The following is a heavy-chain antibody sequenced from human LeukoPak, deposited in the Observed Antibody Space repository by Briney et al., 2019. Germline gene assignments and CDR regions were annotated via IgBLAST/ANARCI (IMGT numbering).Heavy chain of an antibody. CDR1: GGSISSGGYY. D-gene: IGHD6-13*01. J-gene: IGHJ3*02. CDR3: AVRSRDAFDI. Sequence: SQTRSLTCTVSGGSISSGGYYWSWIRQHPGKGLEWIGYIYYSGSTYYNPSLKSRVTISVDTSKNQFSLKLSSVTAADTAVYYCAVRSRDAFDIWGQGTMVTVSS. CDR2: IYYSGST. V-gene: IGHV4-31*03.